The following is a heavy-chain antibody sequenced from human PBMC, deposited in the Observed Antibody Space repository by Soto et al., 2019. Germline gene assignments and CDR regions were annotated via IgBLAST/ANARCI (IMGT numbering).Heavy chain of an antibody. J-gene: IGHJ4*02. CDR1: GCSISSYY. D-gene: IGHD3-22*01. CDR3: AIFHYYDSSGLLYY. CDR2: IYYSGST. Sequence: SETLSLTCTVSGCSISSYYWSWIRQPPGKGLEWIGYIYYSGSTHYNPSLKSRVTISVDTSKNQFSLKLSSVTAADTAVYYFAIFHYYDSSGLLYYWGQGTRVTGSS. V-gene: IGHV4-59*01.